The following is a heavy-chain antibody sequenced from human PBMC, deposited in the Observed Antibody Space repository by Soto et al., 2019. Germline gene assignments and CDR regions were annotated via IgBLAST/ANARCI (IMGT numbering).Heavy chain of an antibody. CDR1: GGTFSSYA. D-gene: IGHD1-26*01. CDR2: IIPIFGTA. Sequence: QVQLVQSGAEVKKPGSSVKVSCKASGGTFSSYAISWVRQAPGQGLECMGGIIPIFGTANYAQKFNGRVTITADESTSTAYMELSSLRSEDTAVYYCAREERGRSLYYSCYGMDVWGQGTTVTVSS. CDR3: AREERGRSLYYSCYGMDV. J-gene: IGHJ6*02. V-gene: IGHV1-69*01.